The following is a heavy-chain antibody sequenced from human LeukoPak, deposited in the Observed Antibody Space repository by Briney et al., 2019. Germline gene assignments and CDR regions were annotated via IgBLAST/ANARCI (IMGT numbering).Heavy chain of an antibody. CDR3: ARSIAAPDRRFDP. V-gene: IGHV3-21*01. CDR2: ISSSSSYI. D-gene: IGHD6-6*01. J-gene: IGHJ5*02. Sequence: GALRLSCAASGFTFSSYVMSWVRQAPGKGLEWVSSISSSSSYIYYADSVKGRFTISRDNAKNSLYLQMNSLRAEDTAVYYCARSIAAPDRRFDPWGQGTLVTVSS. CDR1: GFTFSSYV.